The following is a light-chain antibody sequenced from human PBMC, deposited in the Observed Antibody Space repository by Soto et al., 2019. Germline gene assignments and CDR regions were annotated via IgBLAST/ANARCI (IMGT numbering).Light chain of an antibody. J-gene: IGKJ5*01. CDR3: QHTYSTLSLT. V-gene: IGKV1-39*01. Sequence: DIQMTQSPSSLSASVGDRVTITCRASESIARHLNWYQQKPGRAPNLLIYAASSLQNGVPSRFRAGRSRPDFTLSISNLQPEDFATYYCQHTYSTLSLTFGQGTRLEIK. CDR1: ESIARH. CDR2: AAS.